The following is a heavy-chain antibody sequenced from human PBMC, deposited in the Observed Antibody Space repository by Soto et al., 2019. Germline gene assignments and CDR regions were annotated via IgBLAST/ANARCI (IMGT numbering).Heavy chain of an antibody. V-gene: IGHV3-23*01. CDR1: DADLSAHG. J-gene: IGHJ3*02. CDR3: AKDATAVNGVWDPFDM. CDR2: VGGSDTDK. D-gene: IGHD2-8*01. Sequence: AGGLLRLSYTASDADLSAHGVRWQRQATGKGLQWVAGVGGSDTDKHYADSVRGRFTVSRDNSKNTLYLQMNSLRVDDTAVYYCAKDATAVNGVWDPFDMWGQGTEVTVSS.